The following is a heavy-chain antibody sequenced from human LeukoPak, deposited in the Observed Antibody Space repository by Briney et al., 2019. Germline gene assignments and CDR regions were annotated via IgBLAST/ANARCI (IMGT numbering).Heavy chain of an antibody. CDR2: ISPNSGGT. Sequence: ASVKVSCKASGYTFTAYYIQWVRQAPGQGLEWMGYISPNSGGTNYAQKFQGRVSMTRDTSITTAYMELSRLRSEDTAVYYCARFAVHRRITVAGQFGLDYWGQGTLVSLSS. D-gene: IGHD6-19*01. J-gene: IGHJ4*02. V-gene: IGHV1-2*02. CDR1: GYTFTAYY. CDR3: ARFAVHRRITVAGQFGLDY.